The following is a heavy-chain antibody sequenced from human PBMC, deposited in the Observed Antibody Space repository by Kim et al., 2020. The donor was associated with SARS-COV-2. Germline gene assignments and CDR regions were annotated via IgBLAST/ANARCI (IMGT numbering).Heavy chain of an antibody. CDR1: GFTFTNAW. Sequence: GGSLRLSCAASGFTFTNAWMSWVRQAPGKGLEWVGRIKSKTDGGTTDYAAPVKGRFTISRDDSENTLYLQMNSLKTEDTAVYYCTTVGYDIWSGYPPFDYWGQGTLVTVSS. CDR3: TTVGYDIWSGYPPFDY. V-gene: IGHV3-15*01. CDR2: IKSKTDGGTT. D-gene: IGHD3-3*01. J-gene: IGHJ4*02.